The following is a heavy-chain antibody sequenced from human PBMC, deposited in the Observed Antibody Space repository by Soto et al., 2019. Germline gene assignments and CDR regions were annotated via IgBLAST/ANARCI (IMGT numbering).Heavy chain of an antibody. CDR2: FSFNSGGI. CDR3: AKGSGGRYLQPLEQ. J-gene: IGHJ4*02. D-gene: IGHD3-16*02. V-gene: IGHV3-9*01. Sequence: SLRHSCTGSGFLFQGYAIHWVRQAPGKGLEWVSGFSFNSGGIGYAESVKGRFIISRDNAKNSVYLQISNLRPEDTTVYFCAKGSGGRYLQPLEQWGQRPLVAVSS. CDR1: GFLFQGYA.